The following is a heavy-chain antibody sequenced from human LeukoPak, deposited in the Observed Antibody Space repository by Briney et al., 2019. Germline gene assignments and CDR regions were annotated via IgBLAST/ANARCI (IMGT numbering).Heavy chain of an antibody. CDR2: INPRGST. CDR1: GGSISSSSYY. D-gene: IGHD5-24*01. Sequence: SETLSLTCTVSGGSISSSSYYWGWIRQPPGKGLEWIGEINPRGSTNYNPSLKSRVTLSADTSKNQFSLTLNSVTAADTAVYYCARRRLGYYFDYWGQGTLVTVSS. J-gene: IGHJ4*02. CDR3: ARRRLGYYFDY. V-gene: IGHV4-39*01.